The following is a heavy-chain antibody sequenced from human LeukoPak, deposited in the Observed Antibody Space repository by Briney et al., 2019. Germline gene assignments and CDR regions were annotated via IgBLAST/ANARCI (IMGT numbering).Heavy chain of an antibody. D-gene: IGHD4-11*01. J-gene: IGHJ5*01. CDR2: IWSDATNR. V-gene: IGHV3-33*01. CDR3: ARDAQRGFDYSNSLSS. Sequence: GGSLRLSCAASGFIFSHHGMHWVRQAPGKGLEWVAVIWSDATNRFYADSVKGRFTISRDNSQNTVFLQMNSLRVKDTAIYYCARDAQRGFDYSNSLSSCGHGTLVTVSS. CDR1: GFIFSHHG.